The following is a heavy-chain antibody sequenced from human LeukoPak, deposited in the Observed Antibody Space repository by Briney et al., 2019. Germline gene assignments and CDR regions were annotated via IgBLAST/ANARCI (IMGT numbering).Heavy chain of an antibody. CDR2: IYSGGST. CDR3: ARSTTTGAYYMDV. J-gene: IGHJ6*03. V-gene: IGHV3-53*01. CDR1: GFTFSSYE. Sequence: PGGSLRLSCAASGFTFSSYEMNWVRQAPGKGLEWVSVIYSGGSTYYADSVKGRFTISRDNSKNTLYLQMNSLRAEDTAVYYCARSTTTGAYYMDVWGKGTTVTISS. D-gene: IGHD1-26*01.